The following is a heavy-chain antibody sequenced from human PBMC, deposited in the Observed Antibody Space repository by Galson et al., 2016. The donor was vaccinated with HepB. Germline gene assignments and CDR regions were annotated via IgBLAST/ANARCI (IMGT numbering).Heavy chain of an antibody. D-gene: IGHD6-13*01. J-gene: IGHJ5*02. Sequence: SLRLSCAASGFTFSNYGIHWVRQAPGKGLEWVAVIWNDGKNKQYADSVKGRFTISRDNSRDTLFLLMTSLRAEDTAVYYCARRGSKEKGYFDLWGQGTLVTVSP. V-gene: IGHV3-33*01. CDR2: IWNDGKNK. CDR3: ARRGSKEKGYFDL. CDR1: GFTFSNYG.